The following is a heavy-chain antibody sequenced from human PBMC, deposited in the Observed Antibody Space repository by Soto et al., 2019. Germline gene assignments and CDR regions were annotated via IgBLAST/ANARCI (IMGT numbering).Heavy chain of an antibody. CDR3: ARSHMRMYSSSWYFDY. V-gene: IGHV4-39*07. D-gene: IGHD6-13*01. CDR1: GGSISSSSYY. J-gene: IGHJ4*02. Sequence: SETLSLTCTVSGGSISSSSYYWDWIRQPPGKGLEWIGSIYYSGSTNYNPSLKSRVTISVDTSKNQFSLKLSSVTAADTAVYYCARSHMRMYSSSWYFDYWGQGTLVTVSS. CDR2: IYYSGST.